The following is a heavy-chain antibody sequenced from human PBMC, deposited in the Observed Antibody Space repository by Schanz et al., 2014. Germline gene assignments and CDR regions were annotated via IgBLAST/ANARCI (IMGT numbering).Heavy chain of an antibody. CDR3: ARDHPHRGVTGYYNDV. CDR2: IGSSSTTM. CDR1: GFTFFTYN. D-gene: IGHD3-9*01. J-gene: IGHJ6*02. Sequence: EVHLLESGGALEQPGGSVRLSCAASGFTFFTYNMNWVRQAPGRGLEWISYIGSSSTTMYYADSVKGRFTISRDNAKNSLYLQMNSLRDEDTAVYYCARDHPHRGVTGYYNDVWGQGTSVTVSS. V-gene: IGHV3-48*02.